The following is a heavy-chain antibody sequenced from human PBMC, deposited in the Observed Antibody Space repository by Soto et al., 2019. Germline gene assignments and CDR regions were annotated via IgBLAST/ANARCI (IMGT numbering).Heavy chain of an antibody. CDR2: INWNGGST. CDR1: GSTFDDYG. CDR3: ARDPGFSTTYSYFDY. Sequence: PGGSLRLSCAASGSTFDDYGMSWVRQAPGKGLEWVSGINWNGGSTGYADSVKGRFTISRDNAKNSLYLQMNSLRAEDTALYYCARDPGFSTTYSYFDYWGQGTLVTVSS. J-gene: IGHJ4*02. V-gene: IGHV3-20*04. D-gene: IGHD2-15*01.